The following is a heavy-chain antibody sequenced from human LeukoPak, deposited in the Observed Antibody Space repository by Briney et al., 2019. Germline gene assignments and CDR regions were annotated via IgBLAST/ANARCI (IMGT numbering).Heavy chain of an antibody. J-gene: IGHJ3*02. CDR3: ARAEVGIQLWSDAFDI. CDR2: VYYSGSA. V-gene: IGHV4-39*01. CDR1: GGSISSSGYY. D-gene: IGHD5-18*01. Sequence: SETLSLTCTVSGGSISSSGYYWSWIRQTPGKGLEWIGTVYYSGSAYYNPSLKTQVTISVDTSKNQFSLKLSSVTAADTAVYYCARAEVGIQLWSDAFDIWGQGTMVTVSS.